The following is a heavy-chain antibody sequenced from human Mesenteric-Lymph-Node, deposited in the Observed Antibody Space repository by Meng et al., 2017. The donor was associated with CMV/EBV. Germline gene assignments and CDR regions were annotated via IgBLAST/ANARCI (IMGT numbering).Heavy chain of an antibody. D-gene: IGHD3-3*01. CDR1: GGSISSYY. Sequence: SETLSLTCTVSGGSISSYYWSWIRQPPGKGLEWIGEINHSGSTNYNPSLKSRVTISVDTSKNQFSLKLSSVTAADTAVYYCARGRKYYDFWSGPLSHPYFDYWGQGTLVTVSS. CDR3: ARGRKYYDFWSGPLSHPYFDY. V-gene: IGHV4-34*01. J-gene: IGHJ4*02. CDR2: INHSGST.